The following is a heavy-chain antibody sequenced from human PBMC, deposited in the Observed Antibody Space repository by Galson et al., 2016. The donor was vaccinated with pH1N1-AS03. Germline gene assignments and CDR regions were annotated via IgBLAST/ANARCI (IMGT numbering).Heavy chain of an antibody. J-gene: IGHJ6*02. Sequence: SVKVSCKASGYLFTTYGLNWVRQAPGQGLEWMGWINTNTETPMCAPGFTGRFVFSLDTSVNTAYLQISSLKPEDTAVYYCARDGRGGIGTNVYYKGMDVWGPGTTVTVSS. CDR3: ARDGRGGIGTNVYYKGMDV. D-gene: IGHD1-7*01. V-gene: IGHV7-4-1*02. CDR2: INTNTETP. CDR1: GYLFTTYG.